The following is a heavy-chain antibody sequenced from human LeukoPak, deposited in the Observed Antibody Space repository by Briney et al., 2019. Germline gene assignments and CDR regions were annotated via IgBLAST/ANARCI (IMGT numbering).Heavy chain of an antibody. CDR2: ISNTGGYT. CDR3: ARRDPFDY. J-gene: IGHJ4*02. V-gene: IGHV3-21*01. Sequence: GGSLRLSCAASGFTFSGYSLTWVRQAPGKGLEWVSSISNTGGYTYYLDSVKGRFTISRDNAKNSTFLQMNSLRAEDTAVYYCARRDPFDYWGQGTMVTVSS. CDR1: GFTFSGYS.